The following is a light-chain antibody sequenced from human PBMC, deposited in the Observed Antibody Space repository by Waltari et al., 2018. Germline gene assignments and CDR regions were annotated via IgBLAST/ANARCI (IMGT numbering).Light chain of an antibody. Sequence: ELLLTQSPGPMSLSPGERATLSCRASQSMGKYLVWYQQKPGQAPRVLMYEASRRAIGIPARFSGSGSGTDFSLTISRLEPEDFAVYYCQNHERLPATFGQGTKVEIK. CDR1: QSMGKY. V-gene: IGKV3-20*01. CDR3: QNHERLPAT. J-gene: IGKJ1*01. CDR2: EAS.